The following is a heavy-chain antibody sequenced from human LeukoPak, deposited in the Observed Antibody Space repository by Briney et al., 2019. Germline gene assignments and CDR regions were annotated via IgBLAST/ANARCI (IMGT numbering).Heavy chain of an antibody. CDR1: GFTFSSYG. V-gene: IGHV3-33*01. CDR3: ARDSYGMDV. CDR2: IWYDGSNK. J-gene: IGHJ6*02. Sequence: GRSLRLSCAASGFTFSSYGMHWVRQAPGKGLEWVAVIWYDGSNKYYAASVKGRFTISRDNSKNTLYLQMNSLRAEDTAVYYCARDSYGMDVWGQGTTVTVSS.